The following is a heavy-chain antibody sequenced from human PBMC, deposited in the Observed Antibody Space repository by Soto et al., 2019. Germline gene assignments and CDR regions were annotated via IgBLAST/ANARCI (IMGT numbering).Heavy chain of an antibody. CDR1: GGTFSSYA. CDR2: IIPIFGTA. D-gene: IGHD2-15*01. CDR3: ARSQGGSSSLDIYYYYYYGMDV. J-gene: IGHJ6*02. V-gene: IGHV1-69*01. Sequence: QVQLVQSGAEVKKPGSSVKVSCKAPGGTFSSYAISWVRQAPGQGLEWMGGIIPIFGTAKYAQKFQGRVRITADESTSTGYMELSSLRSDDTAVYYCARSQGGSSSLDIYYYYYYGMDVWGQGTTVTVSS.